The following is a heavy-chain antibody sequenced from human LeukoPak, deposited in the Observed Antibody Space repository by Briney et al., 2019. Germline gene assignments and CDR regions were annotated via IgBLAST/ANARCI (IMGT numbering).Heavy chain of an antibody. Sequence: PGGSLRLSCAASGFTFSSYGMHWVRQDPAKGLEWLAFIRYDGSNIYYADSVKGRLSISRDNSKNSLYLQMNSRRAEDSSVYYCAKDLAYSSGWYYFDYWGQGTLVTVSS. CDR2: IRYDGSNI. J-gene: IGHJ4*02. V-gene: IGHV3-30*02. D-gene: IGHD6-19*01. CDR1: GFTFSSYG. CDR3: AKDLAYSSGWYYFDY.